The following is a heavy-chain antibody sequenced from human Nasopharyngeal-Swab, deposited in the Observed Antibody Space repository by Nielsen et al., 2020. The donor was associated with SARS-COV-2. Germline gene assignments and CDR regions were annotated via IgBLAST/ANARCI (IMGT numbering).Heavy chain of an antibody. J-gene: IGHJ6*02. Sequence: GESLKISCAASGFTFRSYAISWVRQAPGKGLEWVSVISGSDHTTYHADSVKGRFTISRDNSKNTVNLQMNSLRVEDTAIYYCAKDRDSGDDSGEYYHYYGMDVWGQGTTVTVSS. V-gene: IGHV3-23*01. CDR2: ISGSDHTT. D-gene: IGHD5-12*01. CDR1: GFTFRSYA. CDR3: AKDRDSGDDSGEYYHYYGMDV.